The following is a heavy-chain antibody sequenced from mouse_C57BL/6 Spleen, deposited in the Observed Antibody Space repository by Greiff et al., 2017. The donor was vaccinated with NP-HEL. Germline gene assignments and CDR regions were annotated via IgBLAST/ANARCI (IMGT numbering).Heavy chain of an antibody. V-gene: IGHV10-1*01. CDR1: GFSFNTYA. CDR2: IRSKSNNYAT. CDR3: VRRGGYYAMDD. J-gene: IGHJ4*01. Sequence: EVKLEESGGGLVQPKGSLKLSCAASGFSFNTYAMNWVRQAPGKGLEWVARIRSKSNNYATYYADSVKDRFTISRDDYESMLYLQMNNLNSEDTALYYCVRRGGYYAMDDWGQGTSVTVSS.